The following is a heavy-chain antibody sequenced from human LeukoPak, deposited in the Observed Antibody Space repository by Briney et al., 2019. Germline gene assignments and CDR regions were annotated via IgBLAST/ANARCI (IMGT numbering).Heavy chain of an antibody. CDR2: ISTYNGKT. Sequence: ASVTVSCKASGYTFTSYYMHWVRQAPGQGLEWMGWISTYNGKTNYVQKLQGRVTMTTDTSTSTAYMELRSLRSDDTAVYYCARVASGYDIFQGENDYWGQGTLVTVSS. D-gene: IGHD5-12*01. CDR3: ARVASGYDIFQGENDY. CDR1: GYTFTSYY. V-gene: IGHV1-18*04. J-gene: IGHJ4*02.